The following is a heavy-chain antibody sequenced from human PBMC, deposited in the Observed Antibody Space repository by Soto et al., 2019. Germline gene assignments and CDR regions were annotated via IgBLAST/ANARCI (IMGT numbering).Heavy chain of an antibody. CDR3: ARDGWYGGAFDI. D-gene: IGHD6-19*01. Sequence: PGGSLRLSCAASGFTFTSYTMNWVRQAPGKGLEWVSSISSSSDYIYYADSMKGRVTISRDNAKNSLFLDMNSLRAEDTAVYYCARDGWYGGAFDIWGQGTMVTVS. J-gene: IGHJ3*02. CDR2: ISSSSDYI. V-gene: IGHV3-21*06. CDR1: GFTFTSYT.